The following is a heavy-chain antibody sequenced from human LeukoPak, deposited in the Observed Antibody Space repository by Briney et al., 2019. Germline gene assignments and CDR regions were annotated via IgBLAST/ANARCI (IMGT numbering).Heavy chain of an antibody. Sequence: PSETLSLTCTVSGGSISSYYWSWIRQPPGKGLEWIGYIYYSGSTYYNPSLKSRVTISVDTSKNQFSLKLSSVTAADTAVYYCARAYTSSCRWFDPWGQGTLVTVSS. CDR1: GGSISSYY. V-gene: IGHV4-59*12. D-gene: IGHD6-13*01. CDR3: ARAYTSSCRWFDP. J-gene: IGHJ5*02. CDR2: IYYSGST.